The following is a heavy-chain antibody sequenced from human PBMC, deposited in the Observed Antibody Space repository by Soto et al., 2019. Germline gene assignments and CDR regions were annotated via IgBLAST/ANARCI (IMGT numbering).Heavy chain of an antibody. CDR3: ATMNGYFEY. CDR1: GFSFSSYS. V-gene: IGHV3-23*01. CDR2: ITASGDRT. J-gene: IGHJ4*02. D-gene: IGHD3-22*01. Sequence: PGGSLRPSCADSGFSFSSYSMSWVRQTPGKGLEWVSAITASGDRTYYADSVNGRFTISRDNSKNTHYLQMTSLRAEDTAIYYCATMNGYFEYWGQGTLVTVSS.